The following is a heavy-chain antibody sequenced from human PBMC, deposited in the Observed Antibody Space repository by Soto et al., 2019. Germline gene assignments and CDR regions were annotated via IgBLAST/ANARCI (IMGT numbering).Heavy chain of an antibody. D-gene: IGHD2-21*01. J-gene: IGHJ5*01. CDR3: GRVVEGATRHTDLDS. CDR1: GVSIHNSHSF. V-gene: IGHV4-39*01. CDR2: VYYCGGA. Sequence: SETLSLTCTVSGVSIHNSHSFWGWIRQPPGKGLEFIGTVYYCGGAHYNSSLKSRVTISVDTANNQVSLRMRSLTAADTAVYYCGRVVEGATRHTDLDSWGQGALVTVSS.